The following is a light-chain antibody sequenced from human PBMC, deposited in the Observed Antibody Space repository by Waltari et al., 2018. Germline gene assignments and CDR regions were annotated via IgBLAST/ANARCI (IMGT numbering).Light chain of an antibody. V-gene: IGLV1-47*02. CDR1: NSNIGSNY. CDR2: NNN. J-gene: IGLJ2*01. Sequence: QSVLTQPPSASGTPGQRVTISCSGGNSNIGSNYVYWYQHLPGTAPKLLIYNNNQRPSGVPVRSSVSKSGTSASRSISGLRSEDEADYYCAAWDDRLSGPIFGGGTKLTVL. CDR3: AAWDDRLSGPI.